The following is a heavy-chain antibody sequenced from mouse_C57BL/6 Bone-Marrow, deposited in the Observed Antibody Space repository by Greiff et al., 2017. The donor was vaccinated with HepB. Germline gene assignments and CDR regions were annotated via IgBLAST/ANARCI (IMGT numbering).Heavy chain of an antibody. Sequence: VQLQQSGAELVKPGASVKLSCKASGYTFTSYWMQWVKQRPGQGLEWIGEIDPSDSYTNYNQKFKGKATLTVDTSSSTAYMQLSSLTSEDSAVYYCARSLLLRSSYAMDYWGQGTSVTVSS. CDR2: IDPSDSYT. J-gene: IGHJ4*01. CDR1: GYTFTSYW. CDR3: ARSLLLRSSYAMDY. D-gene: IGHD1-1*01. V-gene: IGHV1-50*01.